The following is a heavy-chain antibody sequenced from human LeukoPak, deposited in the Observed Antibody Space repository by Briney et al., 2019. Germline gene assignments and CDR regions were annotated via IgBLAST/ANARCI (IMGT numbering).Heavy chain of an antibody. CDR1: GGSISSSNYF. J-gene: IGHJ6*03. CDR3: ATMDWVVRGWGGDYMAV. Sequence: KPSETLSLTCTVSGGSISSSNYFWGWIRQPPGKGLEWIGSIYYSGSTYYNSSLKSRVTISVDTSKNQFSLKLSSVTAADTAVYYCATMDWVVRGWGGDYMAVWGKGTTVTVSS. D-gene: IGHD3-10*01. V-gene: IGHV4-39*07. CDR2: IYYSGST.